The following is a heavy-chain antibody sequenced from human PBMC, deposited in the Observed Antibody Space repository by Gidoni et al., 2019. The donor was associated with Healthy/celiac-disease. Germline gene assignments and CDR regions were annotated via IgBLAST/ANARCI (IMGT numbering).Heavy chain of an antibody. CDR2: IYHSGST. CDR1: GGSISSGGYS. V-gene: IGHV4-30-2*01. Sequence: QLQLQESGSGLVKPSQTLSLTCAVSGGSISSGGYSWSWIRQPPGKGLEWIGYIYHSGSTYYNPSLKSRVTISVDRSKNQFSLKLSSVTAADTAVYYCARGDFYCSSTSCPGWFDPWGQGTLVTVSS. CDR3: ARGDFYCSSTSCPGWFDP. J-gene: IGHJ5*02. D-gene: IGHD2-2*01.